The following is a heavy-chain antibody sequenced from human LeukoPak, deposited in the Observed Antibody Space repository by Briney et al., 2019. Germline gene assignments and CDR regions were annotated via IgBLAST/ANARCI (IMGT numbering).Heavy chain of an antibody. V-gene: IGHV1-2*02. J-gene: IGHJ4*02. CDR2: INPDSGGT. Sequence: ASVKVSCKASGYTFTGYYMHWVRQAPGQGLEWMGWINPDSGGTNYAQKFQGRVTMTRDTSISTVYMELSRLRSDDTAVYYCARVIDYYDSSGYLFDYWGQGTLVTVSS. CDR1: GYTFTGYY. CDR3: ARVIDYYDSSGYLFDY. D-gene: IGHD3-22*01.